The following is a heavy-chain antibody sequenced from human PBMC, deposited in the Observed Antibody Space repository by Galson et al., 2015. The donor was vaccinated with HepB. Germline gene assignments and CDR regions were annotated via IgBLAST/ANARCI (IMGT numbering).Heavy chain of an antibody. Sequence: SMRLSCAASGFTVSSNYMSWVRQAPGKGLEWVSVIYSGGSTYYADSVKGRFTISRDNSKNTLYLQMDSLRAEDTAVYYCARALGGYSGYDSTFDYWGQGTLVTVSS. D-gene: IGHD5-12*01. V-gene: IGHV3-66*01. CDR1: GFTVSSNY. CDR3: ARALGGYSGYDSTFDY. J-gene: IGHJ4*02. CDR2: IYSGGST.